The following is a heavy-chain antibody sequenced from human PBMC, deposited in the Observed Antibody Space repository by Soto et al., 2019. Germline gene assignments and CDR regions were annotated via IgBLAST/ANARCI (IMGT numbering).Heavy chain of an antibody. CDR1: GFTISSYA. CDR2: ISDRGATT. Sequence: EVQLLESGGGLVQHGGSLRLSCAASGFTISSYAMSWVRQAPGKGLEWVSAISDRGATTHYADSVKGRFTISRDTSKNTLYLQMNPLRAEDTAVYYCAKDKPGTTSFDYWGRGTLVTFSS. CDR3: AKDKPGTTSFDY. V-gene: IGHV3-23*01. D-gene: IGHD1-1*01. J-gene: IGHJ4*02.